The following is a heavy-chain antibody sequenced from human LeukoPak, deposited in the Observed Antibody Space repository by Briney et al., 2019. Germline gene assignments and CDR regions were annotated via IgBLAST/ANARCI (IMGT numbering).Heavy chain of an antibody. J-gene: IGHJ4*02. D-gene: IGHD3-10*01. CDR3: ASSGSGIIGYFDY. CDR1: GGSVSSGSYY. Sequence: SETLSLTCTVSGGSVSSGSYYWSWIRQPPGKGLEWIGYIYYSGSTNYNHSLKGRVTISVDTSKNQFSLKLSSVTAADAAVYYCASSGSGIIGYFDYWGQGTLVTVSS. CDR2: IYYSGST. V-gene: IGHV4-61*01.